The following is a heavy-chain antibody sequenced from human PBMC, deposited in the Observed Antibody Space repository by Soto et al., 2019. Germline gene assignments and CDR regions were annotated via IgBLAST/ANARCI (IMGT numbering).Heavy chain of an antibody. V-gene: IGHV4-31*02. Sequence: TLSLTCTVSGGSISSGGYYWSWIRQHPGKGLEWIGYIYYSGSTYYNPSLKSRVTISVDTSKNQFSLKLSSVTAADTAVYYCTRGTIFEYQFFDYWGQGTLVTVSS. D-gene: IGHD3-3*01. J-gene: IGHJ4*02. CDR2: IYYSGST. CDR3: TRGTIFEYQFFDY. CDR1: GGSISSGGYY.